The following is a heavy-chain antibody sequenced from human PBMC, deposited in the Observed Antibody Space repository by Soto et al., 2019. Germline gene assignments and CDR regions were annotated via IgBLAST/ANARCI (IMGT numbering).Heavy chain of an antibody. CDR3: ARVTFTPNWFDS. Sequence: SETLSLTCTVSGDSISSPDYYWSWIRQAPGKGLELIGYVYYRGSIYYTPSFESRVTISVDTSKNQFSLKLNSVTAADAAMYFCARVTFTPNWFDSWGQGILVTVSS. V-gene: IGHV4-30-4*01. CDR2: VYYRGSI. D-gene: IGHD3-3*02. J-gene: IGHJ5*01. CDR1: GDSISSPDYY.